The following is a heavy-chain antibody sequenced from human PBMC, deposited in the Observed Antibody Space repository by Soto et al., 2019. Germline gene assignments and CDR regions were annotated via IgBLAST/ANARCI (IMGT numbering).Heavy chain of an antibody. D-gene: IGHD1-26*01. CDR3: ATDPLGWARY. J-gene: IGHJ4*02. Sequence: ASVKVSCKVSGYTLSELSIHWVRQAPGKGLEWMGGFDPEDTETIYAQKFQGRVTMTEDTSTDTAYMELSSLKPDDTAVYFCATDPLGWARYWGQGXLVTVYS. CDR1: GYTLSELS. CDR2: FDPEDTET. V-gene: IGHV1-24*01.